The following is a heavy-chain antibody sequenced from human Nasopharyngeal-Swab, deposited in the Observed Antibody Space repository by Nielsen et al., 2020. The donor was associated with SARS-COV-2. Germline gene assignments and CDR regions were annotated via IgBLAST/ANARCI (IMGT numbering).Heavy chain of an antibody. Sequence: GESLKISCAASGFTFSSYAMSWVRQAPGKGLEWVSAISGSGGSTYYADSVKGRFTISRDNSKNTLYLQMNSLRAEDTAVYYCAKRAGAAAGTLHFDYWGQGTLVTVSS. CDR2: ISGSGGST. CDR3: AKRAGAAAGTLHFDY. CDR1: GFTFSSYA. J-gene: IGHJ4*02. V-gene: IGHV3-23*01. D-gene: IGHD6-13*01.